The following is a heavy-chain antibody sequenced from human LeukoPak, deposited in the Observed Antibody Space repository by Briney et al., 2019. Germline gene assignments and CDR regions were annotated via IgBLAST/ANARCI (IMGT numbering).Heavy chain of an antibody. D-gene: IGHD3-10*01. CDR1: GFTFSSYG. CDR3: AKDRRYYGSGPYGMDV. Sequence: PGGSLRLSCAASGFTFSSYGMHWVRQAPGKGLEWVAVISYDGSNKYYADSVKGRFTISRDNSKNTLYLQMNSLRAEDTAVYYCAKDRRYYGSGPYGMDVWGQGTTVTVSS. J-gene: IGHJ6*02. CDR2: ISYDGSNK. V-gene: IGHV3-30*18.